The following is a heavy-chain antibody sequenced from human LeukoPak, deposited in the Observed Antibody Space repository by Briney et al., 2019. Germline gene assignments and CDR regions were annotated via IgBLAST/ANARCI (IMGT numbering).Heavy chain of an antibody. V-gene: IGHV4-39*07. J-gene: IGHJ3*02. Sequence: PSETLSLTCTVSGDSVSSTTYYWGWIRQPPGKGLEWIGSISSTGATYYNPSLESRVTISVDRSKNQFSLKLSSVTAADTAVYYCARAEGFGVVMEAFDIWGQGTMVTVSS. CDR3: ARAEGFGVVMEAFDI. CDR1: GDSVSSTTYY. D-gene: IGHD3-3*01. CDR2: ISSTGAT.